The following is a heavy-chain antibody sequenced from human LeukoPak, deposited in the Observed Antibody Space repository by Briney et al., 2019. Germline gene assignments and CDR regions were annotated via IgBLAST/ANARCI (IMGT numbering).Heavy chain of an antibody. D-gene: IGHD5-18*01. CDR2: IIPIFGTA. Sequence: ASVKVSCKASGGTFSSYAISWVRQAPGQGLEWMGGIIPIFGTANYAQKFQGRVTITADKSTSTAYMELSSLRSEDTAVYYCASFVDTAWYFDLWGRGTLVTVSS. V-gene: IGHV1-69*06. CDR1: GGTFSSYA. CDR3: ASFVDTAWYFDL. J-gene: IGHJ2*01.